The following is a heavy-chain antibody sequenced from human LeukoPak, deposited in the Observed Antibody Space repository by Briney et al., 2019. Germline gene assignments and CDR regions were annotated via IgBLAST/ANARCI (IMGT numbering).Heavy chain of an antibody. CDR2: IYYSGST. V-gene: IGHV4-31*03. CDR3: AGLTMTDAFDI. CDR1: GGSISSGGYY. D-gene: IGHD3-22*01. J-gene: IGHJ3*02. Sequence: SQTLSLTCTVSGGSISSGGYYWSWIRQPPGKGLEWIGYIYYSGSTYYNPSLKSRVTISVDTSKNQFSLKLSSVTAADTAVYYCAGLTMTDAFDIWGQGTMVTVSS.